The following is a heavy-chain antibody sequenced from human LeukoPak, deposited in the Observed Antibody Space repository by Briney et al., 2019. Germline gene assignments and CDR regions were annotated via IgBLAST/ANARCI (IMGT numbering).Heavy chain of an antibody. CDR1: GFTVSSNY. D-gene: IGHD3-10*01. J-gene: IGHJ6*04. CDR2: IYSGGST. V-gene: IGHV3-53*01. CDR3: ARDGGGWGGNYGSGTYYGMDV. Sequence: PGGSLRLSCAASGFTVSSNYMNWVRQAPGKGLEWVSVIYSGGSTYYADSVKGRFTISRDNSKNTLFLQMNSLRAEDTAVYYWARDGGGWGGNYGSGTYYGMDVWGKGTTVTVSS.